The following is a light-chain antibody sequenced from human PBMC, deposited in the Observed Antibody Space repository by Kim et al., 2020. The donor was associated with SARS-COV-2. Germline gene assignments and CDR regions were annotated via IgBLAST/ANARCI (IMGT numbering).Light chain of an antibody. CDR1: SSDVGGYNY. CDR3: SSYAGSNNVI. CDR2: EVS. J-gene: IGLJ2*01. Sequence: GQSVTISCTGTSSDVGGYNYVSWYQQHPGKAPKLMIYEVSKRPSGVPDRFSGSKSGNAASLTVSGLQAEDEADYYCSSYAGSNNVIFGGGTQLTVL. V-gene: IGLV2-8*01.